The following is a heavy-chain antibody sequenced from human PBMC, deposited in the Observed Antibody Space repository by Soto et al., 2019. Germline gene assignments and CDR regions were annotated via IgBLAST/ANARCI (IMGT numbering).Heavy chain of an antibody. V-gene: IGHV1-3*01. Sequence: ASVNVSCKASGYTFTSYAMHWVRQAPGQRLEWMGWINAGNGNTKYSQKFQGRVTIIRDTSASTAYMELSSLRSEDTAVYYCAREGSTVTLDAFNIWGQGTMVTVSS. CDR2: INAGNGNT. CDR3: AREGSTVTLDAFNI. J-gene: IGHJ3*02. CDR1: GYTFTSYA. D-gene: IGHD4-17*01.